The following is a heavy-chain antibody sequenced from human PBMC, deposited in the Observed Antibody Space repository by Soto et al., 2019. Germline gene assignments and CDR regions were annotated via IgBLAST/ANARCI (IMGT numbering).Heavy chain of an antibody. J-gene: IGHJ4*02. CDR2: ISHSGSA. D-gene: IGHD6-19*01. V-gene: IGHV4-34*01. CDR1: GRSFIDYY. CDR3: ARGLITGSHYSGGWYYFDS. Sequence: SETLSLTCDVYGRSFIDYYWSWLRQTPGKGLEWIGEISHSGSAYYNPSLKSRVTISVHTSNSQFFLELSSVTAADTAVYYCARGLITGSHYSGGWYYFDSWGQGTQVTVSS.